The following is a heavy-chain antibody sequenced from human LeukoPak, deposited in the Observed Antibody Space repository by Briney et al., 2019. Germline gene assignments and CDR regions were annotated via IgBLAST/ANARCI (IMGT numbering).Heavy chain of an antibody. CDR3: ARRQGGSGSYYYYLDV. D-gene: IGHD3-10*01. CDR2: ISSNGGST. V-gene: IGHV3-64*01. Sequence: PGGSLRLSCAASGFTFSSYSMKWVRQAPGKGLEYVSGISSNGGSTYYANSVKGRFTISRDNSKNTLYLQMGSLRAEDMAVYYCARRQGGSGSYYYYLDVWGKGTTVTVSS. J-gene: IGHJ6*03. CDR1: GFTFSSYS.